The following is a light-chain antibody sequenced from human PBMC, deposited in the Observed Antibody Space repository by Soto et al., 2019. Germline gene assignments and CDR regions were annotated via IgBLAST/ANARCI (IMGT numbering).Light chain of an antibody. CDR3: QQHNNWPT. Sequence: ETVLTQSPGTPSLSPGERATLSCRASESVRTSLAWYQQKPGQAPSLLIYGASKRATGIPARFSGSGSGTDFTLTISSLEPEDFAVYFCQQHNNWPTFGQGTRLDIK. CDR2: GAS. V-gene: IGKV3-11*01. J-gene: IGKJ5*01. CDR1: ESVRTS.